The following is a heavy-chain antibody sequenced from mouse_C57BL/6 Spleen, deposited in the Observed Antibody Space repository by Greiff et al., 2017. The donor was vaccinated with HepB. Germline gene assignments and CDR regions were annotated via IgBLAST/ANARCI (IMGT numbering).Heavy chain of an antibody. CDR2: IDPSDSYT. CDR3: ARSSKGSSWFAY. V-gene: IGHV1-59*01. CDR1: GYTFTSYW. Sequence: QVQLQQPGAELVRPGTSVKLSCKASGYTFTSYWMHWVKQRPGQGLEWIGVIDPSDSYTNYNQKFKGKATLTVDTSSSTAYMQLSSLTSEDSAVYYCARSSKGSSWFAYWGQGTLVTVSA. D-gene: IGHD1-1*01. J-gene: IGHJ3*01.